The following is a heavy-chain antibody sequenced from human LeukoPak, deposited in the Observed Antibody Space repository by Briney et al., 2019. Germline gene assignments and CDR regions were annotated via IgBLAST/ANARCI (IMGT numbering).Heavy chain of an antibody. J-gene: IGHJ4*02. Sequence: YGGSXXXYYWXXIRQPPGRGLEWIGEINHSGSTNYNPSLKSRVTISVDTSKNQFSLKLSSVTAADTAVYYCARGRGGSGSYYDYWGQGTLVTVSS. CDR3: ARGRGGSGSYYDY. D-gene: IGHD3-10*01. CDR2: INHSGST. CDR1: GGSXXXYY. V-gene: IGHV4-34*01.